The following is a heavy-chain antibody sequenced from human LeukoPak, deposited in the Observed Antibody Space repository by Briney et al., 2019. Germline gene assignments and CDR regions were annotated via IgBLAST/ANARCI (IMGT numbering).Heavy chain of an antibody. CDR3: ARLEITTVTTSDY. D-gene: IGHD4-17*01. CDR2: INPNSGGT. V-gene: IGHV1-2*02. Sequence: ASVKVSCKASGYTFTGYYMHWVRQAPGQGLEWMGWINPNSGGTNYAQKFQGRVTMTRDTSISTAYMELSRPRSDDTAVYYCARLEITTVTTSDYWGQGTLVTVSS. CDR1: GYTFTGYY. J-gene: IGHJ4*02.